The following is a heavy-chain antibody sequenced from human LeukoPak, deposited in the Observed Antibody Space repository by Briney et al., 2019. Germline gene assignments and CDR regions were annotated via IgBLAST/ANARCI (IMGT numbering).Heavy chain of an antibody. J-gene: IGHJ4*02. CDR1: GFTFSSYW. Sequence: PGGSLRLSCAASGFTFSSYWMSWVSQAPGKGLGWVANIKQDGSEKYYVGSVKGRFTISRDNAKNSLYLQMNSLRAEDTAVYYCARAYSGSYYWGQGTLVTVSS. CDR3: ARAYSGSYY. V-gene: IGHV3-7*01. CDR2: IKQDGSEK. D-gene: IGHD1-26*01.